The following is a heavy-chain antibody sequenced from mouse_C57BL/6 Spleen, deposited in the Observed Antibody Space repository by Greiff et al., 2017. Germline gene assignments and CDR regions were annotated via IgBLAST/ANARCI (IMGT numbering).Heavy chain of an antibody. V-gene: IGHV1-69*01. Sequence: QVQLKQPGAELVMPGASVKLSCKASGYTFTSYWMHWVKQRPGQGLEWIGEIDPSDSYTNYTQKFKGKSTLTVDKSSSTAYMQLSSLTSEDSAVYYCARSYYYGSEAYWGQGTLVTVSA. CDR1: GYTFTSYW. CDR2: IDPSDSYT. J-gene: IGHJ3*01. D-gene: IGHD1-1*01. CDR3: ARSYYYGSEAY.